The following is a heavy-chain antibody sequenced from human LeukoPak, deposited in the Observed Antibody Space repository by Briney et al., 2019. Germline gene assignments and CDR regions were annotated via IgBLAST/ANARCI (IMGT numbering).Heavy chain of an antibody. CDR2: IDHSGST. CDR1: GGSFDPYY. CDR3: ARPYSSGWFDY. D-gene: IGHD6-19*01. J-gene: IGHJ4*02. Sequence: SETLSFTCAVYGGSFDPYYWSWIRQPPGKGLEWIGEIDHSGSTNNNPSLKSRVSLSIDTSKNQFSLKLSSVTAADTAVYYCARPYSSGWFDYWGQGTLVTVSS. V-gene: IGHV4-34*01.